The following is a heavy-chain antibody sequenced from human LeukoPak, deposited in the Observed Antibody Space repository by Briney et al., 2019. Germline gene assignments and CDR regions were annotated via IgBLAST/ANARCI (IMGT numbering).Heavy chain of an antibody. J-gene: IGHJ4*02. CDR1: GFTFSSYT. D-gene: IGHD2-15*01. V-gene: IGHV3-53*01. CDR3: ARDYGGSFPGY. CDR2: IYRSGST. Sequence: PGRSLRLSCAASGFTFSSYTMSWVRQAPGKGLECVSVIYRSGSTYYADSVKGRFTISRDNSKNTLYLQLNSLRADDTAVYYCARDYGGSFPGYWGQGTLVTVSS.